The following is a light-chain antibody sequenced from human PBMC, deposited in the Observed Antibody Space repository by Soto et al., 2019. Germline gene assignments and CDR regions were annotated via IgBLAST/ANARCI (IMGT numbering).Light chain of an antibody. J-gene: IGKJ2*01. V-gene: IGKV1-33*01. CDR3: QQYDNFLYT. CDR2: DAS. Sequence: DIQMTQSPSSLSASVGDRVTITCQASQDISNYLNWYQQKPGKAPKLLIYDASNLETGVTSRFSGSGPGTDFTFTISSLQPEDIATYYCQQYDNFLYTFGQGTKLEIK. CDR1: QDISNY.